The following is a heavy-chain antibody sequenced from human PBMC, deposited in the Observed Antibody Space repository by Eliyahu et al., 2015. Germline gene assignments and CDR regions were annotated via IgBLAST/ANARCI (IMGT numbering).Heavy chain of an antibody. D-gene: IGHD1-26*01. V-gene: IGHV3-30*18. CDR2: IXHDAVNK. CDR1: GFGFXASA. J-gene: IGHJ4*02. Sequence: QVQLVESGGGVVQPGRSXRLSCAASGFGFXASAMHWVRQAPGKGXEWVASIXHDAVNKYYVDXVKGXFTISRDNSKDTIHLELNSLRPEDTAVYFCAKGVGIISPSEYWGQGTQVTVSS. CDR3: AKGVGIISPSEY.